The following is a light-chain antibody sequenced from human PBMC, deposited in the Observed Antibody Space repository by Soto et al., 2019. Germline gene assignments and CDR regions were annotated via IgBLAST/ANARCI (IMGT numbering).Light chain of an antibody. CDR2: GAS. CDR1: QSGNSN. J-gene: IGKJ4*01. Sequence: EIVMTQSPATLSVSPGERATLSCRASQSGNSNLAWYQQKPCQAPRLLISGASARATGIPARFSGSGSGTDFNLTVSSLQSKDFAVYYCQQYNNWPITFGGGTTVEIK. V-gene: IGKV3-15*01. CDR3: QQYNNWPIT.